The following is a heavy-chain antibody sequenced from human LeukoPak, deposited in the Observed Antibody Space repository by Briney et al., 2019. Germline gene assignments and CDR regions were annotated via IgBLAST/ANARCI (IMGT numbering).Heavy chain of an antibody. CDR3: SRQGGGFWYFDP. D-gene: IGHD6-25*01. CDR1: GGSISSYY. V-gene: IGHV4-59*08. J-gene: IGHJ2*01. Sequence: SETLCLTCTVSGGSISSYYWSWIRQPPGKGLEWVGYIYYSGSTNYTPSLTSRGSTSVDTSKNQFSLKLSAVTAADTAVYYCSRQGGGFWYFDPWGRGTLVTVSS. CDR2: IYYSGST.